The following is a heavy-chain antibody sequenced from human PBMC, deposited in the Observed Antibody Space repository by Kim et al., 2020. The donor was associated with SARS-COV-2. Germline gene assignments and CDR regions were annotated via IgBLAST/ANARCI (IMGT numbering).Heavy chain of an antibody. CDR1: GYTFTSYV. D-gene: IGHD6-13*01. V-gene: IGHV1-8*01. Sequence: ASVKVSCKASGYTFTSYVINWVRQAAGQWLEWMGWVNPNNGDAGYAQKFQGRVTMTTNTSITTAYMELSSLRSDDTAVYYCARAAAGNYYYFALDVWGQGTTVTVSS. J-gene: IGHJ6*02. CDR2: VNPNNGDA. CDR3: ARAAAGNYYYFALDV.